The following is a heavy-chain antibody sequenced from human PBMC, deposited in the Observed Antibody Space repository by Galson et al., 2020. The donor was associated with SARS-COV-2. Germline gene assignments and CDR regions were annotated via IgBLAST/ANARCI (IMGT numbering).Heavy chain of an antibody. CDR3: AREYDPDGNDYYYLDF. CDR2: IQTYNGDT. D-gene: IGHD3-22*01. V-gene: IGHV1-18*04. Sequence: ASVKVSCKASGYIFDDFGISWVRQAPGQGLEWMGWIQTYNGDTNYAQKLQGRVTMTTDAPTSTVYMELRSLNFDDTAVYFCAREYDPDGNDYYYLDFWGQGTLVTVSS. J-gene: IGHJ4*02. CDR1: GYIFDDFG.